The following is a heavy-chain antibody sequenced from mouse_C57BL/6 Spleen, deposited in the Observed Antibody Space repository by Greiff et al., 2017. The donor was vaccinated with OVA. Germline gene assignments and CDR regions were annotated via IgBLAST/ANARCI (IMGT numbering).Heavy chain of an antibody. CDR1: GFSLTSYG. Sequence: QVQLKESGPGLVQPSQSLSITCTVSGFSLTSYGVHWVRQSPGKGLEWLGVIWSGGSTDYNAAFISRLSISKDNSKSQVFIKMNSLQADDTAIYDCARGGFITTVVGYFDVWGTGTTVTVSS. V-gene: IGHV2-2*01. CDR3: ARGGFITTVVGYFDV. J-gene: IGHJ1*03. D-gene: IGHD1-1*01. CDR2: IWSGGST.